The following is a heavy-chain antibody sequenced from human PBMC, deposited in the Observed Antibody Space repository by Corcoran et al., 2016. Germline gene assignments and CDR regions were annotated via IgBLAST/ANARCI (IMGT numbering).Heavy chain of an antibody. CDR1: GYSFNNYW. CDR2: IYPGDSDT. V-gene: IGHV5-51*01. D-gene: IGHD3-22*01. Sequence: EVQLGPSGGEGEKPGEAMKISCKGSGYSFNNYWHGWVRQMPGKGMEWMGIIYPGDSDTRYSPFFQGQVTISPDKSISTAYQQWSSLKASDTARYYGARKDSSGYWNPYYFDYWGQGTLVTVSS. CDR3: ARKDSSGYWNPYYFDY. J-gene: IGHJ4*02.